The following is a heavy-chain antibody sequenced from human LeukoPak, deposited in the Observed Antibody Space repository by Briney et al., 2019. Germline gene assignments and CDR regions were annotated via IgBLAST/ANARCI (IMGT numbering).Heavy chain of an antibody. CDR3: ARGGSPDYGDYNWFDP. CDR2: MSGSGDSA. J-gene: IGHJ5*02. CDR1: GFIFSTYA. D-gene: IGHD4-17*01. V-gene: IGHV3-23*01. Sequence: PGGSQRLSCTTSGFIFSTYAMTWVRQAPGKGLEWVSAMSGSGDSAKYAASVKGRFTISRDNAKNSLYLQMNSLRAEDTAVYYCARGGSPDYGDYNWFDPWGQGTLVTVSS.